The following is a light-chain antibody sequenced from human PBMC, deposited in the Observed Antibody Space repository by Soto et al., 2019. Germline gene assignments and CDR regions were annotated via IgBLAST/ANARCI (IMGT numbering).Light chain of an antibody. CDR3: QQYNNWLT. V-gene: IGKV3-15*01. CDR2: GAS. CDR1: QSVSSN. Sequence: EIVMTQSPATLSVSPGERATLSCRASQSVSSNLAWYQQKPGHAPRLLIYGASTRATVIPARFSGSGSGTEFTLTISSLQSEDFAVYYCQQYNNWLTFGGGTKVEIK. J-gene: IGKJ4*01.